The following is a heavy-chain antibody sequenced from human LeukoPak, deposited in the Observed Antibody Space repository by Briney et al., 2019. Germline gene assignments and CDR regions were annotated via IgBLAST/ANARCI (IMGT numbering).Heavy chain of an antibody. CDR3: ARDGGHSSSWSRVFDY. CDR1: GGTFSSYA. V-gene: IGHV1-69*04. D-gene: IGHD6-13*01. J-gene: IGHJ4*02. Sequence: GASVKVSCKASGGTFSSYAISWVRQAPGQGLEWMGRIIPILGIANYAQKFQGRVTITADKSTSTAYMELSSLRSEDTAVYYCARDGGHSSSWSRVFDYWGQGTLVTVSS. CDR2: IIPILGIA.